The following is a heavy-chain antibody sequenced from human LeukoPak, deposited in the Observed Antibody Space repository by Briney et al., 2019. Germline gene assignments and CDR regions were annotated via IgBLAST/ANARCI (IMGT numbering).Heavy chain of an antibody. CDR3: ARDMYVRVKVGYYYGMDV. CDR1: GFTFSSYG. Sequence: PGGSLRLPCAASGFTFSSYGMHWVRQAPGKGLEWVAVIWYDGSNKYYLGSVKGRFTISRDNSKNTLYLQMNSLRAEDTAVYYCARDMYVRVKVGYYYGMDVWGQGTTVTVSS. D-gene: IGHD1-26*01. CDR2: IWYDGSNK. V-gene: IGHV3-33*01. J-gene: IGHJ6*02.